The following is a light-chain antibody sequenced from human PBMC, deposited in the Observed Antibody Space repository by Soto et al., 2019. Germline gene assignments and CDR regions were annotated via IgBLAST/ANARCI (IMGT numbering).Light chain of an antibody. CDR1: QSISSW. CDR2: KAS. J-gene: IGKJ1*01. Sequence: DIQMTQSPSTLSASVGDRVTITCRASQSISSWLAWYQQKPGKAPTLLIYKASSLESGVPSRFSGSGSGTEFTLTVSSLQPDDFATYYCQQYNSYSRTFGQGNKVEIK. CDR3: QQYNSYSRT. V-gene: IGKV1-5*03.